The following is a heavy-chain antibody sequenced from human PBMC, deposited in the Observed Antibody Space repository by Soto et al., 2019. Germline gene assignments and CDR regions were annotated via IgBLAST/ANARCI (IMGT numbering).Heavy chain of an antibody. CDR2: IYYSGST. Sequence: QVQLQESGQGLVKPSQNLSLTCTVSGGSISSGGCYWSWLRQHPGKGLEWIGYIYYSGSTYYNPSLKSRVTISVYTSKNQFSLKLSSVTAAGTAVYYCARDWATPYNWFDPWGQGTLVTVSS. CDR1: GGSISSGGCY. J-gene: IGHJ5*02. CDR3: ARDWATPYNWFDP. V-gene: IGHV4-31*03. D-gene: IGHD5-12*01.